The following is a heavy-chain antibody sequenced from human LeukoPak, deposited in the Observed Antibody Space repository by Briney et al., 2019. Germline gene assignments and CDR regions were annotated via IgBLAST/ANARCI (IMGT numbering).Heavy chain of an antibody. CDR2: VYYSGTT. CDR3: ARDGGTYGMDV. CDR1: SGSISTYY. V-gene: IGHV4-59*01. D-gene: IGHD3-16*01. J-gene: IGHJ6*02. Sequence: XXTLSLTCTVSSGSISTYYWGWIRQPPGKGLEWIGCVYYSGTTYYNPSLKSRVTISVDTSKNQFSLKLHSVTASDTAVYYCARDGGTYGMDVWGQGTTVTVSS.